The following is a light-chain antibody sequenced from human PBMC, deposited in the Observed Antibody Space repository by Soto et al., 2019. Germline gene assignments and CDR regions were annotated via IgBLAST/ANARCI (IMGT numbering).Light chain of an antibody. J-gene: IGLJ3*02. CDR1: SSDIGGYNY. Sequence: QSVLTQPASVSGSRGQSITISCTGTSSDIGGYNYVSWYQQHPGKAPKFIIYEVTNRPSGVSDRFSGSKSGNTASLIISGLQAEDEADYYCSSYTSSSALAVFGGGTKVTVL. V-gene: IGLV2-14*01. CDR3: SSYTSSSALAV. CDR2: EVT.